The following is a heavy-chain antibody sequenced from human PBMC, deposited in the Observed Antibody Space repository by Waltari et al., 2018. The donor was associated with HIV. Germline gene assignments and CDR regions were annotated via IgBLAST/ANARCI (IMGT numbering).Heavy chain of an antibody. V-gene: IGHV3-23*01. CDR1: GFTFRNYG. CDR2: LSGSGGST. D-gene: IGHD1-1*01. CDR3: AIQYNPLNNYYYGMDV. J-gene: IGHJ6*02. Sequence: EVQLLEAGGGLVQPGGSLRLSCVGSGFTFRNYGTHWVRQAPGKGLEWVSGLSGSGGSTHYADSVKGRFTISRDNSNNTSYLQMNSLRAEDTAVYYCAIQYNPLNNYYYGMDVWGQGTTVTVSS.